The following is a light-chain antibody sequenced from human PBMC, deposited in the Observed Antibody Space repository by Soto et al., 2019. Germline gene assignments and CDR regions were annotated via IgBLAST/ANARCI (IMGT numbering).Light chain of an antibody. CDR3: CSYAGTNSYV. J-gene: IGLJ1*01. CDR2: DVT. Sequence: QSVRTQPRSVSGSPGQSVTISCTGTSSDFGGYNYVSWYQQHPDKAPKLMIYDVTKRPSGVPHRFSGSKSDNTASLTISGLQAEDEADYYCCSYAGTNSYVFGTGTKVTVL. CDR1: SSDFGGYNY. V-gene: IGLV2-11*01.